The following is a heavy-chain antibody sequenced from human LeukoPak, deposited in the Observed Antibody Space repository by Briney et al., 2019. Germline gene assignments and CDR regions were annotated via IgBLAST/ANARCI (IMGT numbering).Heavy chain of an antibody. J-gene: IGHJ6*02. Sequence: SETLSLTCAVYGGSFSGYYWSWIRQPPGKGLEWIGEINHSGSTNYNPSLKSRVTISVDTSKNQFSLKLSSVTAADTAVYYCARTRYSYGYYHGMDAWGQGTTVTVSS. CDR2: INHSGST. V-gene: IGHV4-34*01. D-gene: IGHD5-18*01. CDR1: GGSFSGYY. CDR3: ARTRYSYGYYHGMDA.